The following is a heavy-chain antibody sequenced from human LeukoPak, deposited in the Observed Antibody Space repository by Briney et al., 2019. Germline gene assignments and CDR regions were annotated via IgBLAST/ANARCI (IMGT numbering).Heavy chain of an antibody. CDR1: GFTFDDYA. J-gene: IGHJ4*02. D-gene: IGHD3-10*01. Sequence: GRSLRLSCAASGFTFDDYAMHWVRQAPGKGLEWVSGISWNSGSIGYADSVKGRFTISRDNAKNSLYLQMNSLRSEDTAVYYCARVLMVRGLYYFDYWGQGTLVTVSS. CDR2: ISWNSGSI. CDR3: ARVLMVRGLYYFDY. V-gene: IGHV3-9*01.